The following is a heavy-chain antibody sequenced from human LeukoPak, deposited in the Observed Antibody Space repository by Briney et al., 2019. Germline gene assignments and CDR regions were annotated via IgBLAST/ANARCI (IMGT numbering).Heavy chain of an antibody. V-gene: IGHV3-33*01. CDR1: GFTFSGYG. CDR3: ARGSFFSTARWFDP. Sequence: GGSLRLSCAASGFTFSGYGMNWVRQAPGKGLEWVAVISVDGSDKYYADSVKGRFTISRDNSNNTLYLQMNSLRVKDTAMYYCARGSFFSTARWFDPWGQGTLVTVPS. D-gene: IGHD3/OR15-3a*01. J-gene: IGHJ5*02. CDR2: ISVDGSDK.